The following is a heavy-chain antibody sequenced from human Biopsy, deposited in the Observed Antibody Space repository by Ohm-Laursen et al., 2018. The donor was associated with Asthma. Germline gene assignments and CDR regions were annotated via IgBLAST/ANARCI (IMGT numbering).Heavy chain of an antibody. CDR1: GGTFNTYA. V-gene: IGHV1-69*13. CDR2: INSVFGTT. J-gene: IGHJ4*02. CDR3: ARKAGSCISRTCYSLDF. D-gene: IGHD2-2*01. Sequence: SVKVSCKSLGGTFNTYAIGWVQQAPGQGLEWMGGINSVFGTTTYPQKFQDRVTITADDSTSTVYMELSSLRSEDTAVYYCARKAGSCISRTCYSLDFWGQGTLVTVSS.